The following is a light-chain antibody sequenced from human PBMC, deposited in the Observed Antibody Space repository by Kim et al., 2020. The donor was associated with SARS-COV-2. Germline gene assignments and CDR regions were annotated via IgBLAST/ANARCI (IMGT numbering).Light chain of an antibody. CDR2: DVS. Sequence: PGQSVTISCTGASSDVGAYGYVSWYQQRPGEVPHLMIYDVSRRPSGVPDRFSGSKSGNTASLTISGLQAEDEADYYCCSYAGTYTLFGGGTQLTVL. CDR3: CSYAGTYTL. CDR1: SSDVGAYGY. V-gene: IGLV2-11*01. J-gene: IGLJ3*02.